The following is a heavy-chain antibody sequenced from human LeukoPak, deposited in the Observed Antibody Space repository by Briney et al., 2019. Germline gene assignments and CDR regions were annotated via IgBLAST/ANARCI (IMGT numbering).Heavy chain of an antibody. CDR1: GFSFSAYP. D-gene: IGHD1-1*01. CDR2: ISASGDVT. J-gene: IGHJ3*02. CDR3: AKSLFTSATGTGRAFHI. Sequence: GGSPRLSCAASGFSFSAYPMGWVRQAPGKGLQWLSGISASGDVTFHADRVKGRFAISRDNSKNTLYLQMTGLRAGDTAEYYCAKSLFTSATGTGRAFHIWGQGTMVTVSS. V-gene: IGHV3-23*01.